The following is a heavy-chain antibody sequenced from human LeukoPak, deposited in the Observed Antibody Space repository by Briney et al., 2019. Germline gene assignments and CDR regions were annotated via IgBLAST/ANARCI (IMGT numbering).Heavy chain of an antibody. V-gene: IGHV3-23*01. CDR1: GFTFSTYG. CDR3: AKASDYGDYRVFDY. CDR2: ISGSGGST. Sequence: GGSLRLSCAASGFTFSTYGMSWVRQAPGKGLEWVSAISGSGGSTDYADSVKGRFTISRDNSKNTLYLQMNSLRAEDTAVYYCAKASDYGDYRVFDYWGQGTLVTVSS. J-gene: IGHJ4*02. D-gene: IGHD4-17*01.